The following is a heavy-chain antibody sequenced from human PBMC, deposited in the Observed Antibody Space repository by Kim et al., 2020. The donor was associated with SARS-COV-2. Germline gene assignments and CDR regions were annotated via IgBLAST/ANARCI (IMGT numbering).Heavy chain of an antibody. CDR3: AKDLDSSSWYFGGYWFDP. J-gene: IGHJ5*02. Sequence: GGSLRLSCAASGFTFSSYAMSWVRQAPGKGLEWVSAISGSGGSTYYADSVKGRFTISRDNSKNTLYLQMNSLRAEDTAVYYCAKDLDSSSWYFGGYWFDPWGQGTRVTVSS. D-gene: IGHD6-13*01. CDR2: ISGSGGST. CDR1: GFTFSSYA. V-gene: IGHV3-23*01.